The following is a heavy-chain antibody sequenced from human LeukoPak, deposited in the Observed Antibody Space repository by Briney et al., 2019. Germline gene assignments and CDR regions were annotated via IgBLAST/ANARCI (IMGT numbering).Heavy chain of an antibody. CDR2: ISSGGGNT. CDR1: GFTVSSNY. CDR3: ARQGDSGSYNNWFDP. Sequence: GGSLRLSCAASGFTVSSNYMSWVRQAPGTALEWVSGISSGGGNTYYADSVKGRFTISRDNSKNTLYLQMSSLRAEDTAVYYCARQGDSGSYNNWFDPWGQGTLVTVSS. V-gene: IGHV3-23*01. D-gene: IGHD3-10*01. J-gene: IGHJ5*02.